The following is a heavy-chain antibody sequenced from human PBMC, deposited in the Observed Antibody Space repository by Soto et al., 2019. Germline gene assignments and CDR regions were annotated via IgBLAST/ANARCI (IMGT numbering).Heavy chain of an antibody. J-gene: IGHJ5*02. Sequence: QMQLQASGPGLVKPSETLSLTCNVSGASVRNGYWGWIRQPPGKALEWMGFMFFGGSFNYNPSLTSRATISVETSKNQFSMKLTSVTASDTAVYYCARSYYDSTGFAVDPWGQGTLVTVSS. D-gene: IGHD3-22*01. CDR1: GASVRNGY. V-gene: IGHV4-59*02. CDR3: ARSYYDSTGFAVDP. CDR2: MFFGGSF.